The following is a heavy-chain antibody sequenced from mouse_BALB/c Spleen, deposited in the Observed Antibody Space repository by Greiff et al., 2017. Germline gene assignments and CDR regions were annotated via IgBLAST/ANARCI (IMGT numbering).Heavy chain of an antibody. Sequence: VQLKESGPELVKPGASVKMSCKASGYTFTSYVMHWVKQKPGQGLEWIGYINPYNDGTKYNEKFKGKATLTSDKSSSTAYMELSSLTSEDSAVYYCARWGGFYAMDYWGQGTSVTVSS. V-gene: IGHV1-14*01. CDR3: ARWGGFYAMDY. CDR1: GYTFTSYV. J-gene: IGHJ4*01. CDR2: INPYNDGT.